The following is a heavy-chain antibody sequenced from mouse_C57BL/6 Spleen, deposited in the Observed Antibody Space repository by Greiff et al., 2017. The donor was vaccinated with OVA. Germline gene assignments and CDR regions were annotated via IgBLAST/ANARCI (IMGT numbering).Heavy chain of an antibody. CDR3: ARWVVGGYFDV. D-gene: IGHD1-1*01. V-gene: IGHV2-2*01. CDR2: IWSGGST. J-gene: IGHJ1*03. Sequence: VMLVESGPGLVQPSQSLSITCTVSGFSLTSYGVHWVRQSPGKGLEWLGVIWSGGSTDYNAAFISRLSISKDNSKSQVFFKMISLQADDTAIYYCARWVVGGYFDVWGTGTTVTVSS. CDR1: GFSLTSYG.